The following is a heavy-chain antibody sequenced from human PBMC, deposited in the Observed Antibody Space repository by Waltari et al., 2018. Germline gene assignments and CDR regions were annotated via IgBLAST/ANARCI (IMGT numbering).Heavy chain of an antibody. Sequence: VQLVQSGPEVKKPGSSVKISCKASGVTTFENYDISWVRLAPGKRLEWMGGRLPLFGFGDYAPKFRGRLKITADKSTTTAYMELGGLTSEDTAIYYCGRDETAVGYYFGTDVWGQGTTVTVSS. D-gene: IGHD3-3*01. CDR3: GRDETAVGYYFGTDV. CDR1: GVTTFENYD. V-gene: IGHV1-69*14. CDR2: RLPLFGFG. J-gene: IGHJ6*02.